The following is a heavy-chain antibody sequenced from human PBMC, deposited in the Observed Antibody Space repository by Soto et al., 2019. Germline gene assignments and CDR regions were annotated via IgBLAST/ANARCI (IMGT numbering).Heavy chain of an antibody. D-gene: IGHD1-26*01. V-gene: IGHV1-18*01. J-gene: IGHJ4*02. CDR3: ARDNSYYSDYSGPYFDY. Sequence: GASVKVSCKTSGYMFTSYAISWVRQAPGQGLEWMGWISSYNGNTNYAQKFQGRITMTTDTSTSTAYMELRSLRFDDSAVFYCARDNSYYSDYSGPYFDYWGQGTLVTVSS. CDR1: GYMFTSYA. CDR2: ISSYNGNT.